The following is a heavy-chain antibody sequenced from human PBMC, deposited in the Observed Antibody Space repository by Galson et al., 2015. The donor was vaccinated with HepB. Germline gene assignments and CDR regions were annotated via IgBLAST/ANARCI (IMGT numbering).Heavy chain of an antibody. CDR3: AVSWYFDL. J-gene: IGHJ2*01. CDR2: IYSGGST. D-gene: IGHD5/OR15-5a*01. CDR1: GFTFSSYG. Sequence: SLRLSCAASGFTFSSYGMHWVRQAPGKGLEWVSVIYSGGSTYYADSVKGRSTISRDNSKNTLYLQMNSLRAEDTAVYYSAVSWYFDLWGRGTLVTVSS. V-gene: IGHV3-NL1*01.